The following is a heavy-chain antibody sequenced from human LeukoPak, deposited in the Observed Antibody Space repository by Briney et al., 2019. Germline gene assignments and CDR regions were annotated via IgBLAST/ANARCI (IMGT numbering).Heavy chain of an antibody. CDR2: ISSSSSYI. CDR1: GFTFSSYS. CDR3: ARDTPNGDYVDAFDI. V-gene: IGHV3-21*01. Sequence: GGSLRLSCAASGFTFSSYSMNWVRQAPGKGLEWVSSISSSSSYIYYADSVKGRFTISRDNAKNSLYLQMNSLRAEDTAVYYCARDTPNGDYVDAFDIWVQGTMVTVSS. D-gene: IGHD4-17*01. J-gene: IGHJ3*02.